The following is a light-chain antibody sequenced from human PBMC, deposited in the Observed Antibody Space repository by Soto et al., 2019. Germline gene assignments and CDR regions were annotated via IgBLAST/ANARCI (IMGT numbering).Light chain of an antibody. CDR2: GAS. J-gene: IGKJ2*01. V-gene: IGKV3-15*01. CDR3: QQYNNWPPEYT. Sequence: EIVMTQSPATLSVSPGERATLSCRASQSVSSNLAWYQQKPGQAPRLLIYGASTRATGIPARFSGSGSGTEFTLTISSLQSEDFAVYYRQQYNNWPPEYTFGQGTKLEIK. CDR1: QSVSSN.